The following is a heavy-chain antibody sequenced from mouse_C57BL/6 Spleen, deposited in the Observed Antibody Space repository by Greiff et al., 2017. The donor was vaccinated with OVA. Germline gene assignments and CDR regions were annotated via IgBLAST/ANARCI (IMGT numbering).Heavy chain of an antibody. CDR3: TSRGTGTVYFDY. CDR2: IDPETGGT. Sequence: VQGVESGAELVRPGASVTLSCKASGYTFTDYEMHWVKQTPVHGLEWIGAIDPETGGTAYNQKFKGKAILTADKSSSTAYMELRSLTSEDSAVYYCTSRGTGTVYFDYWGQGTTLTVSS. D-gene: IGHD4-1*01. V-gene: IGHV1-15*01. CDR1: GYTFTDYE. J-gene: IGHJ2*01.